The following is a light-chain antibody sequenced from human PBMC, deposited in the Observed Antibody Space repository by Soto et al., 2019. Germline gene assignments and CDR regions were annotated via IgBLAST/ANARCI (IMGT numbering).Light chain of an antibody. Sequence: EVVLAQSSSPPSLSPGGRATLSCRASQSVRTSLAWYQHKPGQAPRLVIYDASLRANGVPARFGGSGSGTDFTLTINSLEPEDFAVYYCQQRNVWPPITFGQGTRLEIK. CDR1: QSVRTS. CDR2: DAS. CDR3: QQRNVWPPIT. V-gene: IGKV3-11*01. J-gene: IGKJ5*01.